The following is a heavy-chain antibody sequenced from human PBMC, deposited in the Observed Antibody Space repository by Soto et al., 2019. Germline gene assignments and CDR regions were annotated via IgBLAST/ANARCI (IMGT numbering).Heavy chain of an antibody. Sequence: PGGSLRLSCAASGFPFSSYSMNWVRQAPGKGLEWVSSISSSSSYIYYADSVKGRFTISRDNAKNSLYLQMNSLRAEDTAVYYCARGVQTTVTGWGQGTLVTVSS. CDR3: ARGVQTTVTG. D-gene: IGHD4-4*01. CDR2: ISSSSSYI. V-gene: IGHV3-21*01. J-gene: IGHJ4*02. CDR1: GFPFSSYS.